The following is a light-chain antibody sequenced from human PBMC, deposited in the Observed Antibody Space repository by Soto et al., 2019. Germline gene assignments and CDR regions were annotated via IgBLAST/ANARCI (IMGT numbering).Light chain of an antibody. J-gene: IGKJ1*01. CDR1: QSVSSTY. V-gene: IGKV3-20*01. CDR3: QQYGSSGT. CDR2: GAS. Sequence: EIVLTQSPGTLSLSPGERTSLXWRASQSVSSTYLAWYQQKPGQAPRLLIYGASNRATGIPDRFSGSGSGTDFTLTISRLEPEDFAVYYCQQYGSSGTFGQGTKVDIK.